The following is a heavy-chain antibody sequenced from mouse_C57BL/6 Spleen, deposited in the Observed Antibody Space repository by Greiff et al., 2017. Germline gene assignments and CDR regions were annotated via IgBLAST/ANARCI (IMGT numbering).Heavy chain of an antibody. CDR1: GFNIKDDY. J-gene: IGHJ2*01. D-gene: IGHD1-1*01. CDR2: IDPENGDT. Sequence: VQLQQSGAELVRPGASVKLSCTASGFNIKDDYMPWVKQRPEPGLEWIGWIDPENGDTEYASKFQGKATITADTSSNTAYLQLSSLTSEDTAVYYCTTKDYGSSLYYFDYWGQGTTLTVSS. CDR3: TTKDYGSSLYYFDY. V-gene: IGHV14-4*01.